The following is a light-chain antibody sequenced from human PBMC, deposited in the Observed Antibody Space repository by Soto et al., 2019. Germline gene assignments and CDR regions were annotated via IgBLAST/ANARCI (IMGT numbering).Light chain of an antibody. Sequence: QPVLTQSPSASASLGASVKLTCTLSSGHSSYAIAWHQQQPEKGPRYLMRLNSDGSHFKGDGIPDRFSGSSSGAERYLTIPSLQSEDEADYYCQTWNTGIQVFGGGTKVTVL. CDR2: LNSDGSH. J-gene: IGLJ2*01. V-gene: IGLV4-69*02. CDR3: QTWNTGIQV. CDR1: SGHSSYA.